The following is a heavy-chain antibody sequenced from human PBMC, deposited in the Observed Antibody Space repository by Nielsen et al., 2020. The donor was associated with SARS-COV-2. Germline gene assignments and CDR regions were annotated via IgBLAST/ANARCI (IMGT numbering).Heavy chain of an antibody. J-gene: IGHJ4*02. V-gene: IGHV3-21*01. CDR1: GFTFSSYS. CDR2: ISSSSSYI. Sequence: GESLKISCAASGFTFSSYSMNWVRQAPGKGLEWVSSISSSSSYIYYADSVKGRFTISRDNSKNTLYLQMNSLRAVDTAVYYCATSTSFDYWGQGTLVTVSS. CDR3: ATSTSFDY.